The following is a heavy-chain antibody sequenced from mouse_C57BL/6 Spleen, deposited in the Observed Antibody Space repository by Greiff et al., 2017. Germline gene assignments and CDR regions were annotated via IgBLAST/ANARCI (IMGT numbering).Heavy chain of an antibody. J-gene: IGHJ4*01. CDR2: IYPGDGDT. D-gene: IGHD2-4*01. CDR1: GYAFSSSW. Sequence: QVQLQQSGPELVKPGASVKISCKASGYAFSSSWMNWVKQRPGKGLEWIGRIYPGDGDTNYNGKFKGKATLTADKSSSTAYMQLSSLTSEDSAVYFWARESDYDGSGYDAMDYWGQGTSVTVSS. V-gene: IGHV1-82*01. CDR3: ARESDYDGSGYDAMDY.